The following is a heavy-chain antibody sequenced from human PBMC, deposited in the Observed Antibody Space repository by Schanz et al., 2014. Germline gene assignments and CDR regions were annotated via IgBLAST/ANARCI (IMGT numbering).Heavy chain of an antibody. D-gene: IGHD1-1*01. CDR3: ARDTTWRLDL. Sequence: QVQLQESGPGLVKPSQTLSLTCTVSGGSIRSGTYYWSWIRQPAGKALEWVGRVFPNGITNYNPSLKSRGTISLDTSNIQFSLPRTSLTAADTAVYYCARDTTWRLDLWGRGTLVTVSS. J-gene: IGHJ2*01. CDR1: GGSIRSGTYY. V-gene: IGHV4-61*02. CDR2: VFPNGIT.